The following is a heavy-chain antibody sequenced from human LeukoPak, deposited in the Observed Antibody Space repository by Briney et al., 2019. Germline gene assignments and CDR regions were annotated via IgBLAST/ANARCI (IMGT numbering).Heavy chain of an antibody. CDR1: GASINKDY. CDR3: VRGSADSGGAFDV. CDR2: VIDSDFNEANGDLT. Sequence: PSETLSLTCTVSGASINKDYWAWIRQPPGRGLEWIGYVIDSDFNEANGDLTNYHPSLETRVTTSRDTPNNQFSLILSSMTAADTAIYYCVRGSADSGGAFDVWGQGTVVTVSS. J-gene: IGHJ3*01. V-gene: IGHV4-59*01. D-gene: IGHD2-21*01.